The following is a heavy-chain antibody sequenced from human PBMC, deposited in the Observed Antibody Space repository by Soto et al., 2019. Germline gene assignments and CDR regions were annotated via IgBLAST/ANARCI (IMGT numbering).Heavy chain of an antibody. D-gene: IGHD2-2*01. CDR3: ARDPPWTDIVVVPAASKGQNWFDP. V-gene: IGHV3-48*01. Sequence: GGSLRLSCAASGFTFSSYSMNWVRQAPGKGLEWVSYISSSSSTIYYADSVKGRFTISRDNAKNSLYLQMNSLRAEDTAVYYCARDPPWTDIVVVPAASKGQNWFDPWGQGTLVTVSS. CDR1: GFTFSSYS. J-gene: IGHJ5*02. CDR2: ISSSSSTI.